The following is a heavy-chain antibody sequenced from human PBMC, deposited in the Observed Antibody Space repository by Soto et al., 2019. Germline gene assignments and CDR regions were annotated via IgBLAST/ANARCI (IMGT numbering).Heavy chain of an antibody. CDR3: ARKVRDYNFDY. Sequence: QVQLAQSGAEVKEPGASVKVSCKASGYTSSHYYMHWVRQAPGQGLEWMGWINPDTGATKYAQKYEGRVTMTRDTSISTAYLEVTGLRSDDTAVFYCARKVRDYNFDYWGQGTLVTVST. V-gene: IGHV1-2*02. CDR1: GYTSSHYY. D-gene: IGHD4-4*01. J-gene: IGHJ4*02. CDR2: INPDTGAT.